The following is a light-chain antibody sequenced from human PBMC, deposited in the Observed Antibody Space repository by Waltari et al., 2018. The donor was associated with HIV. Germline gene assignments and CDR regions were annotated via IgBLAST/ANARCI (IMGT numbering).Light chain of an antibody. J-gene: IGLJ3*02. V-gene: IGLV6-57*02. CDR3: QSFDGITAV. CDR2: EDN. Sequence: NLMLTQPHSVSESPGKTVTISCTGSSGRIASNYVQWYQQRPGSAPTPVIFEDNQRSSGVPDRFSGSIDSSSTAAALPISRLKTEDEADYDCQSFDGITAVFGGGTKLTVL. CDR1: SGRIASNY.